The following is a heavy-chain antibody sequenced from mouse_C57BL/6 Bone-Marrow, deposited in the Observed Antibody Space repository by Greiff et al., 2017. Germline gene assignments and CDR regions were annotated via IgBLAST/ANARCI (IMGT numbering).Heavy chain of an antibody. CDR2: IDPSDSYT. CDR1: GYTFTSYW. V-gene: IGHV1-50*01. CDR3: AGYGFAY. J-gene: IGHJ3*01. D-gene: IGHD2-2*01. Sequence: VQLQQPGAELVKPGASVTLSCKASGYTFTSYWMQWVKQRPGQGLEWIGEIDPSDSYTNYNQKFKGKATLTVDTASSTAYMQLSSLTSEDSAVYYCAGYGFAYWGQGTLVTVSA.